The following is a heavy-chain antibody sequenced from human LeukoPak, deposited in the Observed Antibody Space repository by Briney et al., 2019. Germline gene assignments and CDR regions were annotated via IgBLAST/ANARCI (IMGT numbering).Heavy chain of an antibody. CDR2: IVEDGSET. V-gene: IGHV3-7*01. CDR3: AXXPTRRFDL. J-gene: IGHJ4*02. Sequence: GGSLRLSCATSGFTFSSYWMTWVRQAPGKGLEWVASIVEDGSETYYLESGEGRFTFSRDNAKNSLYMQMNSLRGEDTAVYYCAXXPTRRFDLWGQGTLVTVSS. CDR1: GFTFSSYW.